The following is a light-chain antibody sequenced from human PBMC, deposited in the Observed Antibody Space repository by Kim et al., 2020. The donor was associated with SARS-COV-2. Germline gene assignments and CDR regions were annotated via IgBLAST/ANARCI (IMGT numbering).Light chain of an antibody. V-gene: IGLV1-44*01. Sequence: GQRGTISCSGSSSNIGRNTVNWYQQRPGTAPKLLIYSNNQRPSGVPDRFSGSKAGPSASLAISGLQSEDEADYYCAAWDDSLNGCVFGGGTQLTVL. CDR1: SSNIGRNT. CDR3: AAWDDSLNGCV. J-gene: IGLJ3*02. CDR2: SNN.